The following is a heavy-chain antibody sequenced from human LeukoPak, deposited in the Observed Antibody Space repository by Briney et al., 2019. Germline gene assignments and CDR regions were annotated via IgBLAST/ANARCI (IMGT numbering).Heavy chain of an antibody. V-gene: IGHV4-59*01. Sequence: SETLSLTCTVSGGPMSPYYWNWIRQPPGKELEWIGYVSYSGGTDYNPSLKSRVTISVDTSKNQFSLNLSSVTAADTAVYFCARGDGYNLYWGQGTLVTVSS. J-gene: IGHJ4*02. CDR1: GGPMSPYY. CDR3: ARGDGYNLY. D-gene: IGHD5-24*01. CDR2: VSYSGGT.